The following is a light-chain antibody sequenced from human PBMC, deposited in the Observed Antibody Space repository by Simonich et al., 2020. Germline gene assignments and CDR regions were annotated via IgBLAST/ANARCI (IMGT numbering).Light chain of an antibody. CDR2: DVS. Sequence: QSALTQPASVSGSPGQSITISCTGTSSDVGGYNSVSWYQQHPGKAPKLMIYDVSKRPSGVSNRISGSKAGNTASLTIYRLQAEDEADYYCSSYTSSSTWVFGGGTKLTVL. J-gene: IGLJ3*02. CDR1: SSDVGGYNS. V-gene: IGLV2-14*03. CDR3: SSYTSSSTWV.